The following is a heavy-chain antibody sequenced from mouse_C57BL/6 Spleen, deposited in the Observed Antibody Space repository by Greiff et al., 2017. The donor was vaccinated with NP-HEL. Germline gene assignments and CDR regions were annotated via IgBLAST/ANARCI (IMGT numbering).Heavy chain of an antibody. CDR2: IYPGDGDT. CDR3: ARKGGTGYYYAMDY. Sequence: VQLQESGAELVKPGASVKISCKASGYAFSSYWMNWVKQRPGKGLEWIGQIYPGDGDTNYNGKFKGKATLTADKSSSTAYMQLSSLTSEDSAVYFCARKGGTGYYYAMDYWGQGTSVTVSS. V-gene: IGHV1-80*01. D-gene: IGHD4-1*01. CDR1: GYAFSSYW. J-gene: IGHJ4*01.